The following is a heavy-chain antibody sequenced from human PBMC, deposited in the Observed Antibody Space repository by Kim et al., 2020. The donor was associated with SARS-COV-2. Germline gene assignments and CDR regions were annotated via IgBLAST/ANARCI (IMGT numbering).Heavy chain of an antibody. Sequence: GGSLRLSCAASGFTFSSYSMNWVRQAPGKGLEWVSSISSSSSYIYYADSVKGRFTISRDNAKNSLYLQMNSLRAEDTAVYYCARDHIVVVPAGLFDYWGQGTLVTVSS. V-gene: IGHV3-21*01. CDR3: ARDHIVVVPAGLFDY. CDR2: ISSSSSYI. J-gene: IGHJ4*02. D-gene: IGHD2-2*01. CDR1: GFTFSSYS.